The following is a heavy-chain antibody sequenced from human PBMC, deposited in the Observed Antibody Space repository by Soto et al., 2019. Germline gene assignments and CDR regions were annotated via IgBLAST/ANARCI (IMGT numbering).Heavy chain of an antibody. V-gene: IGHV4-31*03. J-gene: IGHJ6*02. D-gene: IGHD6-13*01. Sequence: TLSLTCTVSGGSISSGGYYWSWIRQHPGKGLEWIGYIYYSGSTYYNPSLKSRVTISVDTSKNQFSLKLSSVTAADTAVYYCARTPMDIPAAGRDYYYYGMDVWGQGTTVTVSS. CDR3: ARTPMDIPAAGRDYYYYGMDV. CDR2: IYYSGST. CDR1: GGSISSGGYY.